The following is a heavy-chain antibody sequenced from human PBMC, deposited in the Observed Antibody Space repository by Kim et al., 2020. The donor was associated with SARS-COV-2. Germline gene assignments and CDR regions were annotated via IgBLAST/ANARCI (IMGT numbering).Heavy chain of an antibody. D-gene: IGHD3-22*01. CDR3: ASEHYDSSGYRSFDI. Sequence: ASVKVSCKASGYTFTSYGISWVRQAPGQGLEWMGWISAYNGNTNYAQKLQGRVTMTTDTSTSTAYMELRSLRSDDTAVYYCASEHYDSSGYRSFDIWAKGQWSPSLQ. J-gene: IGHJ3*02. CDR2: ISAYNGNT. CDR1: GYTFTSYG. V-gene: IGHV1-18*01.